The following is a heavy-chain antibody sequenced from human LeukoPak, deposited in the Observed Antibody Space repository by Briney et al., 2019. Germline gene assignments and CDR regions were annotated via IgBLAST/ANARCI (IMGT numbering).Heavy chain of an antibody. Sequence: SVKVSCKASGGTFSSYAISWVRQAPGQGLEWMGGIIPIFGTANYAQKFQGRVTITADESMSTAYMELSSLRPEDTAVYYCASGLRDTAILLNWFDPWGQGTLVTVSS. V-gene: IGHV1-69*01. D-gene: IGHD5-18*01. CDR1: GGTFSSYA. CDR2: IIPIFGTA. J-gene: IGHJ5*02. CDR3: ASGLRDTAILLNWFDP.